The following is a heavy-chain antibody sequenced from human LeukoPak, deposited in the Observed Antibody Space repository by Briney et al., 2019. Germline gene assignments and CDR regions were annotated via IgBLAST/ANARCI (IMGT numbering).Heavy chain of an antibody. Sequence: PSETLSLTCAVSGYSISSGYYWGWIRQTPGKGLEWIGSIYHSGSTYYNPSLKSRVTISVDTSKNQFSLKLSSVTAADTAVYHCARDYGSGSYYYNWFDPWGQGTLVTVSS. J-gene: IGHJ5*02. CDR2: IYHSGST. D-gene: IGHD3-10*01. CDR1: GYSISSGYY. V-gene: IGHV4-38-2*02. CDR3: ARDYGSGSYYYNWFDP.